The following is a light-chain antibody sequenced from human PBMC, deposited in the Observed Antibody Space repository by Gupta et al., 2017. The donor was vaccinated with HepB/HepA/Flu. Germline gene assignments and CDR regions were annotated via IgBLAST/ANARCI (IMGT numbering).Light chain of an antibody. CDR2: YDS. CDR1: NIGSKS. CDR3: QVCASSSDHVV. J-gene: IGLJ2*01. Sequence: ARITCGGNNIGSKSLHWYQQKPGQAHVLVIYYDSDRPSGIPERLSGSNSGNTATLTISRVEAGDEADYYCQVCASSSDHVVFGGWTKLTVL. V-gene: IGLV3-21*04.